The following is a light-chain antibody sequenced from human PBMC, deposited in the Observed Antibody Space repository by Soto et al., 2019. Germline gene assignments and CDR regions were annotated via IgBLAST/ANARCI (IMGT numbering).Light chain of an antibody. J-gene: IGLJ2*01. V-gene: IGLV2-8*01. CDR1: SSDVGTYNY. Sequence: QSALTQPPSASGFLGQSVTISCTGTSSDVGTYNYVSWYQLHPGKAPKLMIYEVTKRPSGVPDRFSGSKSGNTASLTVSGLQAEDEADYYCSSYAGSNTVVFGGGTKLTVL. CDR2: EVT. CDR3: SSYAGSNTVV.